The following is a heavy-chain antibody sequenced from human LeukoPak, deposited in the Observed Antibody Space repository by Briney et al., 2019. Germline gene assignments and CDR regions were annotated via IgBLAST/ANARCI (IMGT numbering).Heavy chain of an antibody. Sequence: PGGSLRLSCAASGFAFSSYAMSWVRQAPGKGLEWVSAMSGSGGSTYYADSVKGRFTISRDNSKNTLYLQMNSLRAEDTALYYCAKGGSCSGGTCPTDLDYWGQGTLVTVSS. D-gene: IGHD2-15*01. CDR2: MSGSGGST. J-gene: IGHJ4*02. CDR3: AKGGSCSGGTCPTDLDY. V-gene: IGHV3-23*01. CDR1: GFAFSSYA.